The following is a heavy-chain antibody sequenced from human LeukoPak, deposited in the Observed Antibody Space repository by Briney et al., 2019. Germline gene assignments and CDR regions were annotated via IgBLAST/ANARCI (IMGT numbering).Heavy chain of an antibody. CDR1: RYTFTNYY. D-gene: IGHD3-22*01. V-gene: IGHV1-46*01. J-gene: IGHJ4*02. Sequence: GASVTVSFKASRYTFTNYYMHWVRQAPGQRREWMGIINPSGGSTSYAQKFQGRATMTRDTSTSTVYMELSSLRSEDTAVYYCGRVLRDYYDSSGYLVYWGEGSLVTVSS. CDR3: GRVLRDYYDSSGYLVY. CDR2: INPSGGST.